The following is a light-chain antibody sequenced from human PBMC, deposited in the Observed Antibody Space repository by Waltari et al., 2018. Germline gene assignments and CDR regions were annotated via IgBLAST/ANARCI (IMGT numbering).Light chain of an antibody. J-gene: IGKJ1*01. CDR1: QSVSSY. Sequence: EIVLTQSTATLSLSPGERATLSCRASQSVSSYLAWYQQKPGQAPRLLIYDTSNRATGIPARFSGSGYGTDFTLTISSLEPEDCAVYYCQQRSNWPGTFGQGTKVEIK. CDR3: QQRSNWPGT. CDR2: DTS. V-gene: IGKV3-11*01.